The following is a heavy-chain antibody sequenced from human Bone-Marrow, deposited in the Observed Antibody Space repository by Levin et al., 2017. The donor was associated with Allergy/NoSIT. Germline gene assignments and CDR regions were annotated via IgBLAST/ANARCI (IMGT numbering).Heavy chain of an antibody. CDR1: GFAFRHYA. Sequence: LSLTCAASGFAFRHYAMHWVRQAPGKGLEWVAAISYDSFNKYYADSVKGRFTISRENSQNTLYLEMSRLRPDDTAVYYCAREIAQREVVYWGQGALVTVAS. J-gene: IGHJ4*02. D-gene: IGHD2-15*01. CDR2: ISYDSFNK. CDR3: AREIAQREVVY. V-gene: IGHV3-30*04.